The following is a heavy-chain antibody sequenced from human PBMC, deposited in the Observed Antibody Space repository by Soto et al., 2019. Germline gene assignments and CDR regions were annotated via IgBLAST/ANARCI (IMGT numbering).Heavy chain of an antibody. V-gene: IGHV4-59*01. CDR3: ARMTFDDYFDY. Sequence: SEILSLTCTVSGGSISSYYWSWIRQPPGKGLEWIGYIYYSGSTNYNPSLKSRVTISVDTSKNQFSLKLSSVTAADTAVYYCARMTFDDYFDYWGQGTLVTVSS. CDR1: GGSISSYY. J-gene: IGHJ4*02. CDR2: IYYSGST. D-gene: IGHD2-21*02.